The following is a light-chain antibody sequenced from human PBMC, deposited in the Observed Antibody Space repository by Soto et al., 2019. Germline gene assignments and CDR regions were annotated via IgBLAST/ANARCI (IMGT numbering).Light chain of an antibody. CDR1: RSNIGRNY. CDR2: RNN. V-gene: IGLV1-47*01. J-gene: IGLJ1*01. CDR3: AAWDDSLNGYV. Sequence: QSVLTQPPSASGTPGQRVSISCSGSRSNIGRNYVYWYQQLPGTAPKLLIQRNNERPSGVPDRFSGSKSGTSVSLAISGLRSEDEADYYCAAWDDSLNGYVFGTGTKVTVL.